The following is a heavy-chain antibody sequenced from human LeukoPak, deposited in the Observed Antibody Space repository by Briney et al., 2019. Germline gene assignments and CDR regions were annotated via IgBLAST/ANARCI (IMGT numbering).Heavy chain of an antibody. CDR3: ARARRESTPYCRMGVCHNLDRYYFDF. Sequence: ASVKVSCKASGYIFTSYHIHWVRQAPGQGLEWMGIINPSGGSTNYAQKFQGRVTMTRDTSTSTVYMELSSLRSEDTAVYYCARARRESTPYCRMGVCHNLDRYYFDFWGQGTLVTVSS. CDR1: GYIFTSYH. D-gene: IGHD2-15*01. J-gene: IGHJ4*02. CDR2: INPSGGST. V-gene: IGHV1-46*01.